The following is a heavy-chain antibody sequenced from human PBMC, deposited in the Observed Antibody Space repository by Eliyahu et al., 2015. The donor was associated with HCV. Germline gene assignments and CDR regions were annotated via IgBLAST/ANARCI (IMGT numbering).Heavy chain of an antibody. CDR1: GFTVSSNX. CDR2: IYSGGST. V-gene: IGHV3-66*01. CDR3: ARESGSSWYGGGFDY. J-gene: IGHJ4*02. D-gene: IGHD6-13*01. Sequence: EVQLVESGGGLVQPGGSXRLXCAASGFTVSSNXMSWVRQXPGKGLEXVSVIYSGGSTYYADSVKGRFTISRDNSKNTLYLQMNSLRAEDTAVYYCARESGSSWYGGGFDYWGQGTLVTVSS.